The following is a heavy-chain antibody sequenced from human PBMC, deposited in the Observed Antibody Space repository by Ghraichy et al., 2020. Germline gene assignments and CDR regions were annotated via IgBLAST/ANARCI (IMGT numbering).Heavy chain of an antibody. CDR1: GGSISSYY. J-gene: IGHJ4*02. V-gene: IGHV4-59*01. Sequence: SETLSLTCTVSGGSISSYYWSWIRQPPGKGLEWIGYIYNSWSTSYNPSLKSRVTISVDTSKNQFYLKLNSVTAADTAVYFCAREAYYDSSGYYYYYFDYWGQGTLVTVSS. CDR2: IYNSWST. CDR3: AREAYYDSSGYYYYYFDY. D-gene: IGHD3-22*01.